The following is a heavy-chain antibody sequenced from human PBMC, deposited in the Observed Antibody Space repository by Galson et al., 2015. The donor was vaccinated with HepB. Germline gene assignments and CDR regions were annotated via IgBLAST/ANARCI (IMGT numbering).Heavy chain of an antibody. D-gene: IGHD3-22*01. CDR1: GFTFSSYG. CDR3: AKGGGYYDSSGYYSHYYFDY. V-gene: IGHV3-30*18. J-gene: IGHJ4*02. Sequence: LRLSCAASGFTFSSYGMHWVRQAPGKGLEWVAVISYDGSNKYYADSVKGRFTTSRDNSKNTLYLQMNSLRAEDTAVYYCAKGGGYYDSSGYYSHYYFDYWGQGTLVTVSS. CDR2: ISYDGSNK.